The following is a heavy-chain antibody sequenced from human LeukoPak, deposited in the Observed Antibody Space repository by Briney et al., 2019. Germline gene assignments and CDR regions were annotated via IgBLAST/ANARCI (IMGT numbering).Heavy chain of an antibody. V-gene: IGHV1-2*02. D-gene: IGHD2-2*01. CDR1: GYTFTGYY. J-gene: IGHJ6*02. Sequence: ASVKVSCKASGYTFTGYYMHWVRQDPGQGLEWMGWINPNSGGTNYAQKFQGRVTMTRDTSISTAYMELSRLRSDDTAVYYCARVNCSSTSCYSPGYYYYGMDVWGQGTTVTVSS. CDR3: ARVNCSSTSCYSPGYYYYGMDV. CDR2: INPNSGGT.